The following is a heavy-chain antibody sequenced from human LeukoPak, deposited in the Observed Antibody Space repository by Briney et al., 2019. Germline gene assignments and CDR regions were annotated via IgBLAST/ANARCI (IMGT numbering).Heavy chain of an antibody. CDR3: ARDPTTVVTTPYYFDF. CDR1: GGSFSGYH. D-gene: IGHD4-23*01. V-gene: IGHV4-34*01. J-gene: IGHJ4*02. CDR2: INDRGHT. Sequence: SETLSLTCAVHGGSFSGYHWNWIRQSPGQGLEWIGEINDRGHTNYNPSLESRINISVDTSKKQFSLNLSSVTAADTAVYYCARDPTTVVTTPYYFDFWGQGTLVTVSS.